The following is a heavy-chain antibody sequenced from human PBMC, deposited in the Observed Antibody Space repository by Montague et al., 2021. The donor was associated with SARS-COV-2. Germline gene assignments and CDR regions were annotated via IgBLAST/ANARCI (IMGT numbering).Heavy chain of an antibody. Sequence: SETLSLTCSVSGGPISGFFWNWIRQPAGKGLEWIGRIYDSGGTDYNPSLESRVTMSVDTSKNQFSLKVNSVTAADTAMYYCARGVVAAAPVVDYWGRGTLVTVSS. CDR2: IYDSGGT. D-gene: IGHD2-15*01. CDR1: GGPISGFF. V-gene: IGHV4-4*07. J-gene: IGHJ4*02. CDR3: ARGVVAAAPVVDY.